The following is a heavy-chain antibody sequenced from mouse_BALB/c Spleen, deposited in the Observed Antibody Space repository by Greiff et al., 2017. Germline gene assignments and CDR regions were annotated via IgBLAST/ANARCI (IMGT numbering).Heavy chain of an antibody. Sequence: DVKLVESGGGLVQPGGSRKLSCAASGFTFSSFGMHWVRQAPEKGLEWVAYISSGSSTIYYADTVKGRFTISRDNPKNTLFLQMTSLRSEDTAMYYCALYGNYSFAYWGQGTLVTVSA. CDR1: GFTFSSFG. CDR3: ALYGNYSFAY. CDR2: ISSGSSTI. J-gene: IGHJ3*01. V-gene: IGHV5-17*02. D-gene: IGHD2-10*02.